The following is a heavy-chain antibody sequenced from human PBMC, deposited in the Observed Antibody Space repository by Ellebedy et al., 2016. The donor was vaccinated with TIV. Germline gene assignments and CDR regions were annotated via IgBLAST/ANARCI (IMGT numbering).Heavy chain of an antibody. V-gene: IGHV3-23*01. D-gene: IGHD3-16*02. CDR2: ISGSGGSS. J-gene: IGHJ2*01. Sequence: PGGSLRLSCAASGFTFNNHAMSWVRQAPGKGLEWVSGISGSGGSSHSADSVKGRFTISRDNSRRTLYLLMNSLSAEDTAVYYCAKDYRNRSTWDWYFDLWGRGSPVSVSS. CDR1: GFTFNNHA. CDR3: AKDYRNRSTWDWYFDL.